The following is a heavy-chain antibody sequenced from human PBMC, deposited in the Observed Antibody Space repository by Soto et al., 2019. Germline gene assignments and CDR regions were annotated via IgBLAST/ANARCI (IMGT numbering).Heavy chain of an antibody. CDR1: GFTFSTYG. Sequence: QVQLVESGGGEVQPGRSLTISCAASGFTFSTYGMHWVRQTPGKGLEWVAVISYDGTNKFYADSVKGRFTISRDNFKNTLTLQMNSLRAYDKAVYSCAKDLQSYGDYDYYCYGMDVWGLGTRVTVSS. D-gene: IGHD4-17*01. V-gene: IGHV3-30*18. CDR2: ISYDGTNK. J-gene: IGHJ6*02. CDR3: AKDLQSYGDYDYYCYGMDV.